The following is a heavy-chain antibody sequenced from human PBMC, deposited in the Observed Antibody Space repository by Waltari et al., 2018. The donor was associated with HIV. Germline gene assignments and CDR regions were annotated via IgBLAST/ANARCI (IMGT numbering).Heavy chain of an antibody. D-gene: IGHD3-22*01. V-gene: IGHV1-69*12. CDR2: ILPILDTS. CDR1: GGTFSSYA. Sequence: QVQLVQSGAEVKKPGSSVKVSCKASGGTFSSYAISWMRQAPGQGLEWMGGILPILDTSNYAQKFQGRVMITADESTSTAYMELSSLRSDDTAVYYCARELKQLSPQDYDSPPRGFDIWGQGTMVTVSS. CDR3: ARELKQLSPQDYDSPPRGFDI. J-gene: IGHJ3*02.